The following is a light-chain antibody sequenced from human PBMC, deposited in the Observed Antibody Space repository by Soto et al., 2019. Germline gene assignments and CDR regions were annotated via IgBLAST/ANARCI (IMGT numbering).Light chain of an antibody. CDR1: QSIGYY. Sequence: IVFTHSPETLSFSPWQRSTQSFRASQSIGYYLAWYQEKPGQAPRLLIYDASNRATGIPARFSGSGSGTDFTLTISGLESEDFAVYYCLQRSNWPITFGQGTRLEIK. V-gene: IGKV3-11*01. J-gene: IGKJ5*01. CDR3: LQRSNWPIT. CDR2: DAS.